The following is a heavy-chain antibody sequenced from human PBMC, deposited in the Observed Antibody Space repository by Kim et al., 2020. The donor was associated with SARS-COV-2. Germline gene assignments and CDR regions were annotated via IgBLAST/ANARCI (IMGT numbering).Heavy chain of an antibody. V-gene: IGHV1-18*01. Sequence: KGWHSTYNGNTNYATKHEGRVTMTTDTSTSTACMELRSLRSDDTAVYYCARLGTYCSSTSCPAHAFDIWGQGTMVTVSS. CDR2: HSTYNGNT. D-gene: IGHD2-2*01. J-gene: IGHJ3*02. CDR3: ARLGTYCSSTSCPAHAFDI.